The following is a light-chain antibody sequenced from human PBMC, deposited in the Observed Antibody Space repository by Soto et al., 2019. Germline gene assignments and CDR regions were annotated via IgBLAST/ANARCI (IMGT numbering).Light chain of an antibody. J-gene: IGKJ4*01. CDR1: QSLSTY. CDR2: DAS. CDR3: QHRDSWPLT. V-gene: IGKV3-11*01. Sequence: EIVMTRSPATRSMSPGERATLSLRASQSLSTYLAWYQQKPGQAPRLLIYDASNRATGIPARFSGSGSGTDFTLTISSLEPEDFAVYYCQHRDSWPLTFGGGTKVDIK.